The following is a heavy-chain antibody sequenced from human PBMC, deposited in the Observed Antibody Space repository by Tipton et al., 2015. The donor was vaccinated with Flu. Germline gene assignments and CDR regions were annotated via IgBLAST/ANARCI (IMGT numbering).Heavy chain of an antibody. CDR2: IYSGGST. J-gene: IGHJ4*02. Sequence: GSLRLSCAASGFTVSSNYMNWVRQAPGKGLEWVSVIYSGGSTYYADSVKGRFTISRDNSKNTLYLQMNSLRAEDTAVYYCARVPPRQAAAGALDYWGQGTLVTVSS. CDR3: ARVPPRQAAAGALDY. D-gene: IGHD6-13*01. V-gene: IGHV3-53*01. CDR1: GFTVSSNY.